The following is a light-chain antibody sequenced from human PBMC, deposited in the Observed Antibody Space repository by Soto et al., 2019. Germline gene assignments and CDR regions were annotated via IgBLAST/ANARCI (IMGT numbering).Light chain of an antibody. Sequence: QSALTQPPSVSGAPGQRVTISCTGSSSNIGAGYDVHWYQQLPGTAPKLLIYGNNNRPSGVPDRFSGSKSGTSASLAITGLQAEDEADYYCQSYDTSLSGSEVFGGGTQLTVL. CDR2: GNN. V-gene: IGLV1-40*01. J-gene: IGLJ3*02. CDR1: SSNIGAGYD. CDR3: QSYDTSLSGSEV.